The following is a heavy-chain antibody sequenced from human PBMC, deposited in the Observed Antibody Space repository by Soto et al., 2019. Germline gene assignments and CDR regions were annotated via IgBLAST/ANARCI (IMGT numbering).Heavy chain of an antibody. D-gene: IGHD3-10*01. CDR1: GFTFSSYA. J-gene: IGHJ6*02. CDR2: ISGSGGST. V-gene: IGHV3-23*01. Sequence: GGSLRLSCAASGFTFSSYAMSWVRQAPGKWLEWVSAISGSGGSTYYADSVKGRFTISRDNSKNTLYLQMNSLRAEDTAVYYCAKSLLPYGSGSATYYGMDVWGQGXTVTVYS. CDR3: AKSLLPYGSGSATYYGMDV.